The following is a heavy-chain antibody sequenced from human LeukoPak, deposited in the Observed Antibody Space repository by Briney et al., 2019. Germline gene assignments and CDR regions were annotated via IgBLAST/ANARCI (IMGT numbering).Heavy chain of an antibody. CDR1: GGSISSGGYY. Sequence: SETLSLTCTVSGGSISSGGYYWSWIRQHPGKGLEWIGYIYYSGSTYYNPSLKSRVTISVDTSKNQFSLKLSSVTAADTAVYYCARDRSGSYYGNFDYWGQGTLVTVSS. CDR2: IYYSGST. V-gene: IGHV4-31*03. J-gene: IGHJ4*02. D-gene: IGHD3-10*01. CDR3: ARDRSGSYYGNFDY.